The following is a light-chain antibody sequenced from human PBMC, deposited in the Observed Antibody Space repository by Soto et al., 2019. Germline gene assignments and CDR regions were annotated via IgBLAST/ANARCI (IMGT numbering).Light chain of an antibody. CDR3: ISSTSSNTFV. CDR2: EVS. CDR1: SNDVGGYSY. Sequence: QSVLTQPPSASGSPGQSVTISCTGTSNDVGGYSYVSWYQQHPGKAPKLMIYEVSKRPSGVPDRFSGSKSGNTASLTVSGLQAEDEADYYCISSTSSNTFVFGTGTKVTVL. V-gene: IGLV2-8*01. J-gene: IGLJ1*01.